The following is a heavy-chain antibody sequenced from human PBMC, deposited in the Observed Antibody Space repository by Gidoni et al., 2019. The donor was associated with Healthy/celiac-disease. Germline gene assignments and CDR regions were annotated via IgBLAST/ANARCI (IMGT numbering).Heavy chain of an antibody. D-gene: IGHD2-21*01. Sequence: EVQLLESGGGLVPPGGSLRLSCAAPGFTFSSYAMSWVRQAPGKGLEWVSAISGSGGSTYYADSVKGRFTISRDNSKNTLYLQMNSLRAEDTAVYYCAKVFRSRIVDKLDYWGQGTLVTVSS. CDR1: GFTFSSYA. CDR3: AKVFRSRIVDKLDY. J-gene: IGHJ4*02. CDR2: ISGSGGST. V-gene: IGHV3-23*01.